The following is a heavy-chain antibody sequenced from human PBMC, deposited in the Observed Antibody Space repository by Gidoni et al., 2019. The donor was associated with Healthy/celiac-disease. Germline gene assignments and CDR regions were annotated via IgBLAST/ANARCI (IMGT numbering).Heavy chain of an antibody. Sequence: QVQLVESGGGLVKPGGSLRLSCAASGFTFSDYYMSWIRQAPGKGLEWVSYISSSSSYTNYADSVKGRFTISRDNAKNSLYLQMNSLRAEDTAVYYCARDFLAYCGGDCSPDAFDIWGQGTMVTVSS. CDR2: ISSSSSYT. J-gene: IGHJ3*02. CDR1: GFTFSDYY. D-gene: IGHD2-21*02. CDR3: ARDFLAYCGGDCSPDAFDI. V-gene: IGHV3-11*06.